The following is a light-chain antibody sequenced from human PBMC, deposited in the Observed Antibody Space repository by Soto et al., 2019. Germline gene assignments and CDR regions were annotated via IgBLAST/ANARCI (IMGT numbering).Light chain of an antibody. V-gene: IGLV2-23*02. Sequence: QSALTQPAAVSGSPGQSITISCTGNSSDVGSYNLGSWYQQHPGKAPKLMIYEVSKQPSGVSNRFSGSKSGNTASLTISGLQAEDEADYYCCEYAGSSTNVVFGGGTKLTVL. CDR3: CEYAGSSTNVV. J-gene: IGLJ2*01. CDR1: SSDVGSYNL. CDR2: EVS.